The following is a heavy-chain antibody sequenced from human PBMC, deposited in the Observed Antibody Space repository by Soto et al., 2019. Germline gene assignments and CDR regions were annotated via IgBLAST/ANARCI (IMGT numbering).Heavy chain of an antibody. CDR1: GGTFSSYA. V-gene: IGHV1-69*13. CDR3: ARGYSSTSYPYYYYMDV. Sequence: SVKVSCKASGGTFSSYAISWVRQAPGQGLEWMGGIIPIFGTANYAQKFQGRVTITADESTSTAYMELSSLRSEDTAVYYCARGYSSTSYPYYYYMDVWGKGTTVTVSS. J-gene: IGHJ6*03. D-gene: IGHD2-2*01. CDR2: IIPIFGTA.